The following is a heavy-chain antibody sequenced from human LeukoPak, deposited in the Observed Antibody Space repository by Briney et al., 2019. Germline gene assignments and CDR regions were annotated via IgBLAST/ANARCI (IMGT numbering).Heavy chain of an antibody. Sequence: GGSLRLSCAASGFTFSSYSMDWVRQAPGKGLEWVSSISSSSNYIYYAGSVKGRFTISRDNAKNSLYLQMNGLRAEDTAVYYCARDEDSSTWYGVDYWGQGTLVTVSS. CDR2: ISSSSNYI. CDR1: GFTFSSYS. J-gene: IGHJ4*02. CDR3: ARDEDSSTWYGVDY. V-gene: IGHV3-21*01. D-gene: IGHD6-13*01.